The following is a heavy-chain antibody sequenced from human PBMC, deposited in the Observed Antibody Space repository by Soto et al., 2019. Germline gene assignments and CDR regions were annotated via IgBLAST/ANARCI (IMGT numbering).Heavy chain of an antibody. Sequence: SETLSLTCAVYGGSFSGYYWSWIRQPPGKGLEWIGEINHSGSTNYNPSLKSRVTISVDTSKNQFSLKLSSVTAADTAVYYCAREGARRITIFGVVMNGGWFDPGGQGTLVTVSS. J-gene: IGHJ5*02. CDR2: INHSGST. D-gene: IGHD3-3*01. CDR3: AREGARRITIFGVVMNGGWFDP. CDR1: GGSFSGYY. V-gene: IGHV4-34*01.